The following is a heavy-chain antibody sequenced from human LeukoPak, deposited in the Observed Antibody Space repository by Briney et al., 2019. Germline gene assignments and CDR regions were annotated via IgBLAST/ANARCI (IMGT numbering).Heavy chain of an antibody. CDR1: GGSISSYY. CDR2: IYYSGST. V-gene: IGHV4-59*01. CDR3: ARVPYYYDSSGYYDSYYYGMDV. D-gene: IGHD3-22*01. Sequence: SETLSLTCTVSGGSISSYYWSWIRQPPGKGLEWTGYIYYSGSTNYNPSLKSRVTISVDTSKNQFSLKLSSVTAADTAVYYCARVPYYYDSSGYYDSYYYGMDVWGQGTTVTVSS. J-gene: IGHJ6*02.